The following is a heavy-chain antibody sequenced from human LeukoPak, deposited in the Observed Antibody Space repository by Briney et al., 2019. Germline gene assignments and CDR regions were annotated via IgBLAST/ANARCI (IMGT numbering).Heavy chain of an antibody. CDR2: ISYDGRQK. J-gene: IGHJ4*02. CDR3: ARDLKVKGYYFDY. CDR1: GFTFSTYG. Sequence: GGSLRLSCAASGFTFSTYGMNWVRQAPGKGLEWVAVISYDGRQKYYADSVKGRFTISRDNSKDTVYLQMNSLRAEDTAVYYCARDLKVKGYYFDYWGQGTLVTVSS. D-gene: IGHD3-22*01. V-gene: IGHV3-30*03.